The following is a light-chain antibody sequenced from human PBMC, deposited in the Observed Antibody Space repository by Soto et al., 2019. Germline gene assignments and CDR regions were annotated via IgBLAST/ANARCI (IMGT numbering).Light chain of an antibody. V-gene: IGLV2-14*02. CDR1: SSDVGSYNL. CDR2: AVS. J-gene: IGLJ2*01. CDR3: SSFTSSYTVV. Sequence: QSALTQPASVSGSPGQSITISCTGTSSDVGSYNLVSWYQQHPGKAPKLLIYAVSSRPSGVSYRFSGSKSGNTASLTISGLQAEDEADYYCSSFTSSYTVVFGGGTQLTVL.